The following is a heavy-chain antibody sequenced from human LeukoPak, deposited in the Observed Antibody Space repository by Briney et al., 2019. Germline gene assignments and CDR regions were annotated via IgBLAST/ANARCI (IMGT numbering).Heavy chain of an antibody. J-gene: IGHJ4*02. Sequence: PGGSLRLSCAASGFTFSSYSMNWVRQAPGKGLEWVSYISSSSSTIYYADSVKGRFTISRDNAKNSLYLQMNSLRAEDTAVYYCAKDPENKQWGDYFDYWGQGTLVTVSS. CDR3: AKDPENKQWGDYFDY. D-gene: IGHD6-19*01. CDR2: ISSSSSTI. CDR1: GFTFSSYS. V-gene: IGHV3-48*04.